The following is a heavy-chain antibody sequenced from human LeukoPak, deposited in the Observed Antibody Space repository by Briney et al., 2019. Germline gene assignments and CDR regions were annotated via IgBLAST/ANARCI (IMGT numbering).Heavy chain of an antibody. CDR2: IYSGGST. Sequence: GGSLRLSCAASGFTVSSNYMSWVRQAPGKGLECVSVIYSGGSTYYADSVKGRFTISRDNSKNTLYLQMNSLRAEDTAVYYCARALSSPFDYWGQGTLVTVSS. V-gene: IGHV3-66*02. J-gene: IGHJ4*02. D-gene: IGHD6-13*01. CDR1: GFTVSSNY. CDR3: ARALSSPFDY.